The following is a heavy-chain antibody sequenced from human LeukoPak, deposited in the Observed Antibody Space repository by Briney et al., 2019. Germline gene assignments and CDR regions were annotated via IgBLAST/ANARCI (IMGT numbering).Heavy chain of an antibody. CDR3: ARDGPDFWSGSLLLDP. CDR2: INHSGST. V-gene: IGHV4-34*01. J-gene: IGHJ5*02. D-gene: IGHD3-3*01. Sequence: SETLSLTCAVYGGSFSGYYWSWIRQPPGKGLEWIGEINHSGSTNYNPSLKSRVTISVDTSKNQFSLKLSSVTAADTAVYYCARDGPDFWSGSLLLDPRGQGTLVTVSS. CDR1: GGSFSGYY.